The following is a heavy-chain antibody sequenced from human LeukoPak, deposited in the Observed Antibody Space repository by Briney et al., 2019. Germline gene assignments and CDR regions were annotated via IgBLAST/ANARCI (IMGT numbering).Heavy chain of an antibody. CDR3: AKPKTLDGYNSFDY. J-gene: IGHJ4*02. V-gene: IGHV3-23*01. CDR1: GFTFISYA. D-gene: IGHD5-24*01. Sequence: GGSLRLSCAASGFTFISYAMSWVRQAPGKGLEWVSAISGSGGSTYYADSVKGRFTISRDNSKNTLYLQMNSLRAEDTAVYYCAKPKTLDGYNSFDYWGQGTLVTVSS. CDR2: ISGSGGST.